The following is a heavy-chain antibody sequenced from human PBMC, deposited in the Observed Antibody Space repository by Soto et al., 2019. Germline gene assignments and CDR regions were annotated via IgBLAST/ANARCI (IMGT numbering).Heavy chain of an antibody. Sequence: EVQLVGSGGGLVQPGGSLRLSCAASGFTFTDHYMDWVRQAPGKGLEWVARTRNKANSYSTEYAASVKGRFTISRDDPKNSLYLQMDRLKTEDTAVYSCTRSDSSGYLEYWGQGTLVTVSS. J-gene: IGHJ4*02. CDR1: GFTFTDHY. CDR3: TRSDSSGYLEY. D-gene: IGHD3-22*01. V-gene: IGHV3-72*01. CDR2: TRNKANSYST.